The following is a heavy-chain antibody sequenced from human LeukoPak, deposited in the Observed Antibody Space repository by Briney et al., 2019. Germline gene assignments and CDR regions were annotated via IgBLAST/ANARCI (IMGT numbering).Heavy chain of an antibody. D-gene: IGHD6-19*01. CDR3: ARDNSPWLARD. V-gene: IGHV4-38-2*02. J-gene: IGHJ4*02. CDR2: IYHSGST. Sequence: SETLSLTCAVSGYSISSGYYWGWIRQPPGKGLEWIGSIYHSGSTYYNPSLKSRVTISVDTSMNQFSLKLSSVTAADTAVYYCARDNSPWLARDWGQGTLVTVSS. CDR1: GYSISSGYY.